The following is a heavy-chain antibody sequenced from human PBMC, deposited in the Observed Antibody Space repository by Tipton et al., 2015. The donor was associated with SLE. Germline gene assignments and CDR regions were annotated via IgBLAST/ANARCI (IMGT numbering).Heavy chain of an antibody. D-gene: IGHD6-6*01. Sequence: GSLRLSCAASGFTFRSFWMNWVRQAPGKGLVWVSRLSWDGSNTFYAESAKGRFTISRDNAKNTLYLQMNSLRAEDTAVYYCARDWGYSSSSPLDYWGQGTLVTVSS. V-gene: IGHV3-74*01. CDR2: LSWDGSNT. CDR1: GFTFRSFW. J-gene: IGHJ4*02. CDR3: ARDWGYSSSSPLDY.